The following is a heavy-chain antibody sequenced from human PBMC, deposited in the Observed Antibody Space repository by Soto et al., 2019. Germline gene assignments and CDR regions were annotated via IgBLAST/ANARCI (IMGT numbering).Heavy chain of an antibody. Sequence: HPGGSLRLSCAASGFTFNNYAMGWVRQAPGKGLEWVSAITDSGDDTYYIDSVKGRFTISRDNSKSTLYLQMNSLRAEDTAIYYCAKLGSSSWSPHYYFYYWGQGTLVTVSS. J-gene: IGHJ4*02. V-gene: IGHV3-23*01. D-gene: IGHD2-2*01. CDR1: GFTFNNYA. CDR3: AKLGSSSWSPHYYFYY. CDR2: ITDSGDDT.